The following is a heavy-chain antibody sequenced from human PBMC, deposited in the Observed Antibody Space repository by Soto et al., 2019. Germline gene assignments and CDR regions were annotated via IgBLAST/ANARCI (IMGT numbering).Heavy chain of an antibody. J-gene: IGHJ3*02. D-gene: IGHD3-16*02. V-gene: IGHV1-3*01. CDR2: INAGNGNT. CDR1: GYTFTSYA. Sequence: ASVKVSCKASGYTFTSYAMHWVRQAPGQRLEWMGWINAGNGNTKYSQKFQGRVTITRDTSASTAYMELSSLRSEDTAVYYCARDGEDYSWGCYRGRGDAFDIWGQGTMVTVSS. CDR3: ARDGEDYSWGCYRGRGDAFDI.